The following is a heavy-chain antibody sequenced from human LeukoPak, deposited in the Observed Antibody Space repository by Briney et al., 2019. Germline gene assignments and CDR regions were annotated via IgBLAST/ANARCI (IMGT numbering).Heavy chain of an antibody. CDR2: INPNSGGT. D-gene: IGHD6-6*01. V-gene: IGHV1-2*02. CDR1: GYTFTGYY. Sequence: ASVKVSCKASGYTFTGYYMHWVRQAPGQGLEWMGWINPNSGGTNYAQKFQGRVTMTRDTSISTAYMELSSLRSEDTAVYYCARRIAARPPHRSYFDYWGQGTLVTVSS. CDR3: ARRIAARPPHRSYFDY. J-gene: IGHJ4*02.